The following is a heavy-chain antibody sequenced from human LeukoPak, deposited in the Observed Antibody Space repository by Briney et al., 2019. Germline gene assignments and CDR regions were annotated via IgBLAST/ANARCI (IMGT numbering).Heavy chain of an antibody. CDR1: GFTFSSYW. Sequence: RAGGSLRLSCAASGFTFSSYWMHWVRQAPGKGLEWVAVIWNDGSNKYYADSVKGRFTISRDSSTNTLCLQMNSLRAEDTAVYYCAREGGRIQHWGQGTLVTVSS. V-gene: IGHV3-33*08. D-gene: IGHD1-26*01. CDR3: AREGGRIQH. J-gene: IGHJ1*01. CDR2: IWNDGSNK.